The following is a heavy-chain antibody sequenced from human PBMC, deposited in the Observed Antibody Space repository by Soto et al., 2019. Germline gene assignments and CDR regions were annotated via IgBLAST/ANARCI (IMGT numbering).Heavy chain of an antibody. J-gene: IGHJ4*02. CDR1: GFTFSSYW. D-gene: IGHD2-15*01. CDR2: IKQDGSEK. CDR3: ARQYCSGGSCYEDYFDY. Sequence: PGGSLRLSCAASGFTFSSYWMSWVRQAPGKGLEWVANIKQDGSEKYYVDSMKGRFTISRDNAKNSLYLQMNSLRAEDTAVYYCARQYCSGGSCYEDYFDYWGQGTLVTVSS. V-gene: IGHV3-7*03.